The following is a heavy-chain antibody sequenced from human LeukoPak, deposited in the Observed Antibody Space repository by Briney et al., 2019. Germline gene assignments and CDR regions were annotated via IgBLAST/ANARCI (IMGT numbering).Heavy chain of an antibody. Sequence: GGTLRLSCAASGFTFSSYGMSWVRQAPGKGLEWVSAISGSGGSTYYADSVKGRFTISRDNSKNTLYLQMSSLRAEDTAVYYCAKDYGSGSYYNGWFDPWGQGTLVTVSS. V-gene: IGHV3-23*01. D-gene: IGHD3-10*01. CDR2: ISGSGGST. CDR3: AKDYGSGSYYNGWFDP. CDR1: GFTFSSYG. J-gene: IGHJ5*02.